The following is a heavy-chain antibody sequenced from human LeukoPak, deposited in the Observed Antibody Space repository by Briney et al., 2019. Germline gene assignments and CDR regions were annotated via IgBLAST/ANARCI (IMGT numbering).Heavy chain of an antibody. D-gene: IGHD2-21*02. Sequence: ASVKVSCKASGYTFTSYYMHWVRQAPGQGLERMGIINPSGGSTSYAQKFQGRVTMTRDTSTSTVYMELSSLRSEDTAVYYCARAHCGGDCYPLSWYFDLWGRGTLVTVSS. CDR2: INPSGGST. J-gene: IGHJ2*01. CDR1: GYTFTSYY. V-gene: IGHV1-46*01. CDR3: ARAHCGGDCYPLSWYFDL.